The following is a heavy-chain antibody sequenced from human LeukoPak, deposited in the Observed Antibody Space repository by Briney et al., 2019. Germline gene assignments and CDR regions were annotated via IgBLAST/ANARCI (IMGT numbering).Heavy chain of an antibody. J-gene: IGHJ4*02. CDR3: ARDNTGGYFVS. D-gene: IGHD5-18*01. Sequence: GGSLRLSCTASGFSFSSYWMSWVRQAPGKGPEWVANIKEDGSKIYYADSVRGRFSISRDNARNSVSLQMRKMRVEDTAVYYCARDNTGGYFVSWGQGTLVAVS. V-gene: IGHV3-7*01. CDR1: GFSFSSYW. CDR2: IKEDGSKI.